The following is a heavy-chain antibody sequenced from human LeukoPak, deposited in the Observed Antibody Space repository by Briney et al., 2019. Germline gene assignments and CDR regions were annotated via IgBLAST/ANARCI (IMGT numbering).Heavy chain of an antibody. CDR1: GFTFSSYA. Sequence: GGSLRLSCAASGFTFSSYAMSWVRQAPGKGLEWVSAISGCGGSTYYADSVKGRFTISRDNSKNTLYLQMNSLRAEDTAVYYCAKTGASGGSSWYPYWGQGTLVTVSS. CDR2: ISGCGGST. V-gene: IGHV3-23*01. D-gene: IGHD2-15*01. CDR3: AKTGASGGSSWYPY. J-gene: IGHJ4*02.